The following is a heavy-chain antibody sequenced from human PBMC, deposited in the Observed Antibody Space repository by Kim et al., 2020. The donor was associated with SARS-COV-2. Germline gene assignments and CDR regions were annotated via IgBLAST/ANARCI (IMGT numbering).Heavy chain of an antibody. J-gene: IGHJ5*01. CDR1: GGSISSYY. CDR2: IYYSGST. D-gene: IGHD5-12*01. CDR3: ARQVATIHPWFDA. V-gene: IGHV4-59*08. Sequence: SETLSLTCTVSGGSISSYYWSWIRQPPGKGLEWIGYIYYSGSTNYNPSLKSRVTISVDTSKNQFSLKLSSVTAADTAVYYCARQVATIHPWFDAWGQGA.